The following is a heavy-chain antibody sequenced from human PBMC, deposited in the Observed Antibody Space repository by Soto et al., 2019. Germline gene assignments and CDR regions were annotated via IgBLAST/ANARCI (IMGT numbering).Heavy chain of an antibody. CDR3: ARHSLYGVVRNFDY. CDR2: MSGNAENT. V-gene: IGHV3-23*01. D-gene: IGHD3-3*01. J-gene: IGHJ4*02. CDR1: GFAFSSHA. Sequence: EVQLLESGGGLVQPGGSLRLSCAASGFAFSSHAMNWVRQAPGKGLEWVSAMSGNAENTYYADSVKGRFTVSRDSSKNMLYLYLNSLRAEDTAVYYCARHSLYGVVRNFDYWGQGTLVTVSS.